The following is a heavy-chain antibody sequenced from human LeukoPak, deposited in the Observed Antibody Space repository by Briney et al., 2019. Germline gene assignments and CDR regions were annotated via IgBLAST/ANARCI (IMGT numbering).Heavy chain of an antibody. D-gene: IGHD3-22*01. V-gene: IGHV4-34*01. CDR1: GGSFSGYY. CDR3: ARGYYHDSNGYFWFDP. Sequence: PSETLSLTCAVYGGSFSGYYWSWIRQPPGKGLEWIGEINHSGSTNYNPSLKSRVTISVDTSKNQFSLKLYSVTAADTAVYYCARGYYHDSNGYFWFDPWGQGTLVTVSS. CDR2: INHSGST. J-gene: IGHJ5*02.